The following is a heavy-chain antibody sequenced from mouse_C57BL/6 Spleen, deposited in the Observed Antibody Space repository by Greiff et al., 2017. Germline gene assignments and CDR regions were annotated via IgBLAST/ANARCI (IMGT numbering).Heavy chain of an antibody. J-gene: IGHJ1*03. Sequence: QVQLQQSGAELVKPGASVKLSCKASGYTFTSYWMHWVKQRPGRGLEWIGRIDPNSGGTKYNEKFKSKATLTVDKPSSTAYMQLSSLTSEDSAVYYCARSGGCITTVKGYFDVWGTGTTVTVSS. CDR2: IDPNSGGT. V-gene: IGHV1-72*01. D-gene: IGHD1-1*01. CDR1: GYTFTSYW. CDR3: ARSGGCITTVKGYFDV.